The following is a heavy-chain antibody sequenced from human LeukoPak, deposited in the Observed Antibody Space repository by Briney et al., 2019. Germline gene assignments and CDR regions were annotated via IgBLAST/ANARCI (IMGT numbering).Heavy chain of an antibody. Sequence: PGGSLRLSCAASGFTFSNYWMSWVRQAPGKGLEWVANIKQDGSEKYYVDSVKGRFTISRDNAKNSLYLQMNSLRAEDTAVYYCARVTQYYDFWSGYYTPFLDYWGQGTLVTVSS. D-gene: IGHD3-3*01. CDR2: IKQDGSEK. J-gene: IGHJ4*02. V-gene: IGHV3-7*01. CDR3: ARVTQYYDFWSGYYTPFLDY. CDR1: GFTFSNYW.